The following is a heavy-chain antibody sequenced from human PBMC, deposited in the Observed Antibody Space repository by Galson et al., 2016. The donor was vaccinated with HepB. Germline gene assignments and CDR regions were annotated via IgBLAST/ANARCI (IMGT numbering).Heavy chain of an antibody. Sequence: TLSLTCAVYGGSISGYYWTWVRQPPGKGLEWIGEIYHNGGTNYSPSLTGRVTISVDTSKNQLSLKLRSVTAADTAVYYCARLREQWLVRRSGMDVWGQGTTVTVSS. V-gene: IGHV4-34*01. CDR2: IYHNGGT. CDR3: ARLREQWLVRRSGMDV. D-gene: IGHD6-19*01. CDR1: GGSISGYY. J-gene: IGHJ6*02.